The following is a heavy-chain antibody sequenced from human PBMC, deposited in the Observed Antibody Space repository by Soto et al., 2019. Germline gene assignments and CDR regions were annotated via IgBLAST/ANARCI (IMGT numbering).Heavy chain of an antibody. D-gene: IGHD3-16*01. CDR1: GGSISGHY. CDR3: ARGPYYALICNYYYMDV. Sequence: QVQLQESGPGLVKPSETLSLSCSVSGGSISGHYWSWVRQTPGKGLEWIGYMYYSGSTNYNPSLKSRVTISVDTAKNQFSLGLTSVTAADTAVASCARGPYYALICNYYYMDVWGKGTTVTVSS. V-gene: IGHV4-59*08. J-gene: IGHJ6*03. CDR2: MYYSGST.